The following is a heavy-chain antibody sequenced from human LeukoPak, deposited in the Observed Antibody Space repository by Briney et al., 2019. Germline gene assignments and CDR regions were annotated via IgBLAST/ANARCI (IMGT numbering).Heavy chain of an antibody. J-gene: IGHJ6*02. Sequence: GASVKVSCKASGYTFTSYYMHWVRQAPGQGLEWMGIINPSGGSTSYAQKFQGRVTMTRDTSTSTVYMELSSLRSEDTAVYYCARDRLLPDYYYYGMDVWGQGTTVTVSS. CDR2: INPSGGST. CDR3: ARDRLLPDYYYYGMDV. D-gene: IGHD2-21*02. V-gene: IGHV1-46*01. CDR1: GYTFTSYY.